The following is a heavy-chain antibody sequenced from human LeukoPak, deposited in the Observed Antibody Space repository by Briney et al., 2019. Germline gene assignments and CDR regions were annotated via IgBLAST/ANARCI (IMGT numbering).Heavy chain of an antibody. CDR3: ARERVGSDYYGLDV. D-gene: IGHD6-25*01. J-gene: IGHJ6*02. Sequence: PGGSLRLSCAASGFIFSSYWMHWVRQAPGKGLVWVSRINTGGSSTAYAASVKGRFTISRDNTKDILYLQMNSLRAEDTALYYCARERVGSDYYGLDVWGQGTTVSISS. CDR2: INTGGSST. V-gene: IGHV3-74*01. CDR1: GFIFSSYW.